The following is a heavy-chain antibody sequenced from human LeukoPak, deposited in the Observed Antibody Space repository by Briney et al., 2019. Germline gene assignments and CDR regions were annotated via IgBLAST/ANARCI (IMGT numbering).Heavy chain of an antibody. CDR2: ISAYNGNT. D-gene: IGHD2-15*01. V-gene: IGHV1-18*01. CDR3: ARVSRIVVVVAATRDRGMEV. J-gene: IGHJ6*02. CDR1: GYTFTSYG. Sequence: ASVKVSCKASGYTFTSYGTSWVRQAPGQGLEWMGWISAYNGNTNYAQKLQGRVTMTTDTSTSTAYMELRSLRSDDTAVYYCARVSRIVVVVAATRDRGMEVWGQGTTVTVSS.